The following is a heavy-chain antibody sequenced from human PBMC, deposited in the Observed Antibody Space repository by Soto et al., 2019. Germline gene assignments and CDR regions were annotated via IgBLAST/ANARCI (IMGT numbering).Heavy chain of an antibody. V-gene: IGHV4-30-2*01. CDR2: IYHSGST. D-gene: IGHD3-10*01. CDR3: ARVSSFMVRGVSRFAP. CDR1: GGSISSGGYS. J-gene: IGHJ5*02. Sequence: ASETLSLTCAFSGGSISSGGYSLSCILQPPGKGLEWIGYIYHSGSTYYNPSLKSRVTISVDRSKNQFSLKLSSVTAADTAVYYCARVSSFMVRGVSRFAPWGQGTLVPVSS.